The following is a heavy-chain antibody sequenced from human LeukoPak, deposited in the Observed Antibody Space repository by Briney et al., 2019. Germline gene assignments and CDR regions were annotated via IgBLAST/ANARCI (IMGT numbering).Heavy chain of an antibody. CDR3: VRRTEWLQNFDY. J-gene: IGHJ4*02. Sequence: PSETLSLTCTVSGGSISSYYWSWIRQPPGKGLEWIGYIYYSGSTYYNPSLQSRVTISVDTSQNQFSLKLSSMTAADTAVYYCVRRTEWLQNFDYWGQGTLVTVSS. D-gene: IGHD5-24*01. CDR1: GGSISSYY. CDR2: IYYSGST. V-gene: IGHV4-59*06.